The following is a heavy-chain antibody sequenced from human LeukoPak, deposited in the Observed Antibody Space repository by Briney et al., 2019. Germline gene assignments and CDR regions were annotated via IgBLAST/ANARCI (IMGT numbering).Heavy chain of an antibody. CDR3: AKDRGYCSGGSCMRIDC. CDR1: GFTFSSYG. Sequence: PGGSLRLSCAASGFTFSSYGMHWVRQAPGKGLEWVAVIPYDGSNKYYADSVKGRFTIPRDNSKNTLYLQMNSLRAEDTAVYYCAKDRGYCSGGSCMRIDCWGQGTLVTVSS. J-gene: IGHJ4*02. D-gene: IGHD2-15*01. V-gene: IGHV3-30*18. CDR2: IPYDGSNK.